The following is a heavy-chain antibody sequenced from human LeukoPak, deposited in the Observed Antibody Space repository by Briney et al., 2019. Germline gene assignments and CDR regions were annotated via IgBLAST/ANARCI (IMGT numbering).Heavy chain of an antibody. CDR3: ARRKFGSSSSFDS. CDR2: IWPGDSDD. J-gene: IGHJ5*01. D-gene: IGHD6-6*01. V-gene: IGHV5-51*01. Sequence: GESLKISCSGSGDTFTNYWIAWVRLMPGKGLEWMGVIWPGDSDDRYSPSFQGQVTISADRSINTAYLQWGSLKTSDTAIYYCARRKFGSSSSFDSWGQGTLVTVSS. CDR1: GDTFTNYW.